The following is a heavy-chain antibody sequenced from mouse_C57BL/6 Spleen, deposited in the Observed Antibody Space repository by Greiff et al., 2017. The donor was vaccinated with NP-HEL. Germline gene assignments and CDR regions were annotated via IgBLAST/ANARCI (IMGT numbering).Heavy chain of an antibody. CDR1: GYSFTGYY. Sequence: EVQLQESGPELVKPGASVKISCKASGYSFTGYYMHWVKQSHGHILDWIGYIYPYNGVSSYNQKFKGKATLTVDKSSSTAYMDLRSLTAEDSAVYYCARGATGVATEAMDYWGQGTSVTVSS. J-gene: IGHJ4*01. CDR3: ARGATGVATEAMDY. D-gene: IGHD1-1*01. V-gene: IGHV1-31*01. CDR2: IYPYNGVS.